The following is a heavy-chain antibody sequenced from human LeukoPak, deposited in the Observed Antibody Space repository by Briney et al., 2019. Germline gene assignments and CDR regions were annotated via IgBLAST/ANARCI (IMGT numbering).Heavy chain of an antibody. D-gene: IGHD3-22*01. V-gene: IGHV3-33*01. CDR2: IWYDGSNK. Sequence: PGRSLRLSCAASGFTFSSYGMHWVRQAPGKGLEWVAVIWYDGSNKYYADSVKGRFTISRDNSKNTLYLQMNSLRAEDTAVYYCARENYYDSSGYYSDIDYWGQGTLVTVSS. CDR1: GFTFSSYG. J-gene: IGHJ4*02. CDR3: ARENYYDSSGYYSDIDY.